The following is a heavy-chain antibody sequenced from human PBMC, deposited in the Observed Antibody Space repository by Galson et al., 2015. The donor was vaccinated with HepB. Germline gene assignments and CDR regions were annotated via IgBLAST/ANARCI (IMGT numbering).Heavy chain of an antibody. D-gene: IGHD4-23*01. J-gene: IGHJ6*03. V-gene: IGHV3-30*18. CDR1: GFTFSRHG. CDR3: AKETLRWETDYSYMDS. Sequence: SLRLSCAASGFTFSRHGMHWVRQAPGKGLAWVALISYAGNNNYYADSVKGRFTVSRDNSKNTVFLQMDSLRVEDTAIYYCAKETLRWETDYSYMDSWGKGTTVTVSS. CDR2: ISYAGNNN.